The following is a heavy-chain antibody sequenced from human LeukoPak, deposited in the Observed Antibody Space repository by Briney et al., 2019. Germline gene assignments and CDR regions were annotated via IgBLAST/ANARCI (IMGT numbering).Heavy chain of an antibody. CDR1: GFTFSNYG. CDR2: IRYDGSNE. Sequence: GGSLRLSCAASGFTFSNYGMHWVRQAPGKGLEWVTFIRYDGSNEYYADSVKGRFTISRDNSKNTLYLQMNSLRTEDTAVYYCAKAGGSSSGWHFDYWGQGTLVTVSS. J-gene: IGHJ4*02. V-gene: IGHV3-30*02. CDR3: AKAGGSSSGWHFDY. D-gene: IGHD6-19*01.